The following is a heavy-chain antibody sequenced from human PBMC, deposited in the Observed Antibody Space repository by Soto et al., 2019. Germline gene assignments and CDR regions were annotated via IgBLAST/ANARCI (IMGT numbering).Heavy chain of an antibody. CDR2: IYYSGST. Sequence: SETLSLTCTVSGGSISSGGYYWSWIRQHPGKGLEWIGYIYYSGSTYYNPSLKSRVTISVDTSKNQFSLKLNSVTAADTAVYYCARGPELYCTGGSCFRHSNPRYFDLWGRGNLVTVSS. D-gene: IGHD2-15*01. CDR3: ARGPELYCTGGSCFRHSNPRYFDL. J-gene: IGHJ2*01. V-gene: IGHV4-31*03. CDR1: GGSISSGGYY.